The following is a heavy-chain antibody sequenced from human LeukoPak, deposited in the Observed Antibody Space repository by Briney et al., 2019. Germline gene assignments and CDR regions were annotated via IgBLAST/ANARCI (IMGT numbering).Heavy chain of an antibody. CDR3: ARGSGSYDY. Sequence: ASVKVSCKASGYTFTSYAMNWVRQAPGQGLEWMGWIDTYNGNPTYAQGFTGRFVFSLDTSVSTAYLQSSSLKAEDTAVYYCARGSGSYDYWGQGTLVTVSS. V-gene: IGHV7-4-1*02. CDR1: GYTFTSYA. CDR2: IDTYNGNP. J-gene: IGHJ4*02. D-gene: IGHD3-3*01.